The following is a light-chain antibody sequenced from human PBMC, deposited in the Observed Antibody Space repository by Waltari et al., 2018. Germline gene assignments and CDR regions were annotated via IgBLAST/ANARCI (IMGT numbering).Light chain of an antibody. Sequence: DIQMTLSPSTLSASVGDRVTITCRASQSISSWLAWYQQKPGKAPKLLIYDASNRATGVPVRFSGGGSGTDFTLTISSLEPEDFAVYYCQQRAVWPPNFGGGTKVEIK. V-gene: IGKV1-5*01. J-gene: IGKJ4*01. CDR3: QQRAVWPPN. CDR2: DAS. CDR1: QSISSW.